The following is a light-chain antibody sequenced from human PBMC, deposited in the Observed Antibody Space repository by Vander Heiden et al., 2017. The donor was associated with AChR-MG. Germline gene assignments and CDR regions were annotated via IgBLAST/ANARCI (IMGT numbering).Light chain of an antibody. CDR2: GAS. Sequence: EIVMTQSPATLSVFPGERAALSCRASQSVSSNLAWYQQKPGQAPKLLIYGASTRATGIPARFSGSGSGTEFTLTISSLQSEDFAVDYCQQYSGAFGQGTKLEIK. CDR1: QSVSSN. V-gene: IGKV3-15*01. J-gene: IGKJ2*01. CDR3: QQYSGA.